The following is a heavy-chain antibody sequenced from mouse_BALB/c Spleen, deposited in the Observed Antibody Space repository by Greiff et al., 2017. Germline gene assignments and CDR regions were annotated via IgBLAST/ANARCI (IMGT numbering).Heavy chain of an antibody. D-gene: IGHD2-12*01. CDR3: ARQGYYNYYAMDY. Sequence: VKLMESGPDLVAPSQSLSITCTVSGFSLTSYGVHWVRQPPGKGLEWLVVIWSDGSTTYNSALKSRLSISKDNSKSQVFLKMNSLQTDDTAMYYCARQGYYNYYAMDYWGQGTSVTVSS. CDR2: IWSDGST. V-gene: IGHV2-6-2*01. J-gene: IGHJ4*01. CDR1: GFSLTSYG.